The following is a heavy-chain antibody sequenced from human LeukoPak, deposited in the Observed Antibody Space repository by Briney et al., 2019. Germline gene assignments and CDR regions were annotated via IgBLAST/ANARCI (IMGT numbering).Heavy chain of an antibody. V-gene: IGHV4-59*01. J-gene: IGHJ5*02. Sequence: KPSETLSLTCAVSGGSISSYYWSWIRQPAGKGLEWIGYIYYSGSTNYNPSLKSRVTISVDTSKNQFSLKLSSVTAADTAVYYCARRRPSGYRGPLTWFDPWGQGTLVTVSS. CDR3: ARRRPSGYRGPLTWFDP. CDR2: IYYSGST. CDR1: GGSISSYY. D-gene: IGHD3-9*01.